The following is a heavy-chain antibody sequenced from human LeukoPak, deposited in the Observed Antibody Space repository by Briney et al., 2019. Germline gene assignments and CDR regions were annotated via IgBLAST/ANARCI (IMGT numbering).Heavy chain of an antibody. CDR3: ARAAKDIVVVPAAGGGYYYYYYMDV. D-gene: IGHD2-2*01. J-gene: IGHJ6*03. CDR1: GGSISSGGYY. CDR2: IYYSGST. V-gene: IGHV4-31*03. Sequence: SQTLSLTCTVSGGSISSGGYYWSWIRQHPGKGLEWIGYIYYSGSTYYNPSLKSRVTISVDRSKNQFSLKLSSVTAADTAVYYCARAAKDIVVVPAAGGGYYYYYYMDVWGKGTTVTVSS.